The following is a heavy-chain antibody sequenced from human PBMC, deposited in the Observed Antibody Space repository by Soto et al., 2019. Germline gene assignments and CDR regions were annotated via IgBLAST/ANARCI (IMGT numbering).Heavy chain of an antibody. D-gene: IGHD1-26*01. CDR3: AWQELRSYYYYGMDF. CDR1: GYSFTSYW. Sequence: GESLKISCKGSGYSFTSYWINWVRQMPGKGLEWMGRIDPSDSYTNYSPSFQGHVTISADKSISTAYLQWSSLKASDTAMYYCAWQELRSYYYYGMDFRAQRTTVTVSS. CDR2: IDPSDSYT. J-gene: IGHJ6*02. V-gene: IGHV5-10-1*01.